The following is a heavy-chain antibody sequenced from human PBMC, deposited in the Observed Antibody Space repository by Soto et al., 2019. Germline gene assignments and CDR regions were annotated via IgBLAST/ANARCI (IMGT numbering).Heavy chain of an antibody. J-gene: IGHJ6*02. V-gene: IGHV3-30*18. Sequence: QVQLVESGGVVVQPGVSLRLSCAASGFTFSSFGMHWVRQAPGKGLEWVALISYDGSNDYYADSVKGRFTISRDNSRDTLYVQMNSLSDDDTAVYYCAKGVYSTDYYGMDVWGQGTTVTVSS. CDR3: AKGVYSTDYYGMDV. CDR2: ISYDGSND. D-gene: IGHD6-13*01. CDR1: GFTFSSFG.